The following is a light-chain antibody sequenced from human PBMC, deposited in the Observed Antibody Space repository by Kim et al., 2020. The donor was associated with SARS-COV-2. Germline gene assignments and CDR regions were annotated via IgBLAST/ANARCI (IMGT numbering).Light chain of an antibody. CDR2: AND. CDR3: VTWDDDLSSAL. CDR1: RSNIGRNT. Sequence: GQRVGISCTGQRSNIGRNTVNWYQQVPGKAPRLLIYANDQRPSGVPGRFSGSKSGTSASLGISGLQSEDEAHYYCVTWDDDLSSALFGGGTRLTVL. V-gene: IGLV1-44*01. J-gene: IGLJ3*02.